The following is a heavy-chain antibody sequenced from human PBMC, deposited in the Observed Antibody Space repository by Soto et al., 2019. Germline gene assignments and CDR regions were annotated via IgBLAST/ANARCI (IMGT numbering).Heavy chain of an antibody. CDR1: GFAFSTYA. D-gene: IGHD6-13*01. CDR2: IRGSGGSS. J-gene: IGHJ6*02. V-gene: IGHV3-23*01. Sequence: GSLRLSCAASGFAFSTYAMTWVRQAPGKDLEGVSVIRGSGGSSYYAASVKGRFTISRDNSKNTLFLQMNGLRAEDTAVYYCAKVTKRAAAGRYEYYKYGMDVWGQGTTVTVSS. CDR3: AKVTKRAAAGRYEYYKYGMDV.